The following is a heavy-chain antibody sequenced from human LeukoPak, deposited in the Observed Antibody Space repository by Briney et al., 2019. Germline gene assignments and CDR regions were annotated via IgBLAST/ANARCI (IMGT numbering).Heavy chain of an antibody. CDR1: GLTISNYY. CDR3: AKVRLQLWLQASYYYYGMDV. J-gene: IGHJ6*02. CDR2: ISSDGSST. D-gene: IGHD5-18*01. V-gene: IGHV3-74*01. Sequence: PGGSLRLSCAASGLTISNYYMHWVRQTPGKGPVWVSRISSDGSSTRYADSVKGRFTISRDNAKNTLYLQMNSLRAEDTAVYYCAKVRLQLWLQASYYYYGMDVWGQGTTVTVSS.